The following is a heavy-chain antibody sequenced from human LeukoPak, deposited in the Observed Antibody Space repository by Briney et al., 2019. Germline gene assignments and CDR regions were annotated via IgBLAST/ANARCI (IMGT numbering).Heavy chain of an antibody. CDR3: AREITPSNYYYYYYMDV. CDR1: GYTFTNYG. D-gene: IGHD1-14*01. V-gene: IGHV1-2*02. CDR2: INPNSGGT. Sequence: ASVKVSCKASGYTFTNYGISWVGQAPGQGLEWMGWINPNSGGTNYAQKFQGRVTMTRDTSISTAYMELSRLRSDDTAVYYCAREITPSNYYYYYYMDVWGKGTTVTVSS. J-gene: IGHJ6*03.